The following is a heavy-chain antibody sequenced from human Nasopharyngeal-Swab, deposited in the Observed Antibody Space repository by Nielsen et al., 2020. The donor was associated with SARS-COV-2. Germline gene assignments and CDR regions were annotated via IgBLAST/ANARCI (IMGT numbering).Heavy chain of an antibody. J-gene: IGHJ4*02. CDR1: GGTFSRYA. CDR3: ARSGSGSYCRY. CDR2: ISPMYDTP. V-gene: IGHV1-69*13. D-gene: IGHD3-10*01. Sequence: SVKVSCKASGGTFSRYAITWVRQAPGQGLEWMGGISPMYDTPNYAQKFQGRVTIIVDESTSTADMELSSLRSEDTAVYYCARSGSGSYCRYWGQGTLVTVSS.